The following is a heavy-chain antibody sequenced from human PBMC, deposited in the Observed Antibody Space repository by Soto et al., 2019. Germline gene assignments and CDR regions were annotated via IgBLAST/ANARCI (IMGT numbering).Heavy chain of an antibody. J-gene: IGHJ4*02. CDR2: IWYDGSNK. CDR1: GFTFSSYG. CDR3: ARDLAMIGVVTAFDS. Sequence: QVQLVESGGGVVQPGRSLRLSCAASGFTFSSYGMHWVRQAPGKGLEWVAVIWYDGSNKYYADSVKGRFTISRDNSKNTLYLQMNSLRAEDTAVYYCARDLAMIGVVTAFDSWGQGTLVTVSS. V-gene: IGHV3-33*01. D-gene: IGHD3-22*01.